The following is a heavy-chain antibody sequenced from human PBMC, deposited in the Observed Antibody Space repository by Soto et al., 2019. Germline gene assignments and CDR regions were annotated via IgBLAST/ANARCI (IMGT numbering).Heavy chain of an antibody. CDR2: INHSGST. CDR1: GGSFSGYY. V-gene: IGHV4-34*01. Sequence: SETLSLTCAVYGGSFSGYYWSWIRQPPGKGLEWIGEINHSGSTNYNPSLKSRVTISVDTSKNQFSLKLSSVTAADTAVYYCARATRRSSSWPRTHWFDPPGQGTLVTLPS. CDR3: ARATRRSSSWPRTHWFDP. J-gene: IGHJ5*02. D-gene: IGHD6-13*01.